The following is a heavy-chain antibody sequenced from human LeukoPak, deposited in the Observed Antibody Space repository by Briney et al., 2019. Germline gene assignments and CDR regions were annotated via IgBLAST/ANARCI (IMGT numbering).Heavy chain of an antibody. CDR2: LSGSGDDT. V-gene: IGHV3-23*01. D-gene: IGHD5-24*01. Sequence: TGGSLRLSCAASGFTFSSYAMSWVRQAPGKGLEWVSALSGSGDDTYYADSVKGRFTISRDNSKNTLYLQMNSLRAEDTAVYYCAKDPRVGSRVATPCHWGQGTLVTVSS. CDR1: GFTFSSYA. CDR3: AKDPRVGSRVATPCH. J-gene: IGHJ4*02.